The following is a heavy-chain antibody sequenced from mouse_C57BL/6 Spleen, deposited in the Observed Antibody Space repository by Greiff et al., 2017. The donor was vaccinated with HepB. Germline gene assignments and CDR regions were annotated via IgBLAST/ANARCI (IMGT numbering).Heavy chain of an antibody. J-gene: IGHJ4*01. CDR3: ARGVTTVVAPYYAMDY. Sequence: DVKLVESGPELVKPGASVKIPCKASGYTFTDYNMDWVKQSHGKSLEWIGDINPNNGGTIYNQKFKGKATLTVDKSSSTAYMELRSLTSEDTAVYYCARGVTTVVAPYYAMDYWGQGTSVTVSS. V-gene: IGHV1-18*01. D-gene: IGHD1-1*01. CDR2: INPNNGGT. CDR1: GYTFTDYN.